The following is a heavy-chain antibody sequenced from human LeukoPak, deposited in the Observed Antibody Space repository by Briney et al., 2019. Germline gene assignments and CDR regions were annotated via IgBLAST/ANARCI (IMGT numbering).Heavy chain of an antibody. CDR1: GFTVSTNY. CDR2: LYSGGST. D-gene: IGHD1-1*01. J-gene: IGHJ6*02. V-gene: IGHV3-53*01. CDR3: ARDSETETGWYYYGMDV. Sequence: GGSLRLSCAASGFTVSTNYMNWVRQAPRKGLERVSVLYSGGSTYYADSVKGRFTISRDNSKNTVYLQMKSLRAEDTAVYYCARDSETETGWYYYGMDVWGQGTTVTVSS.